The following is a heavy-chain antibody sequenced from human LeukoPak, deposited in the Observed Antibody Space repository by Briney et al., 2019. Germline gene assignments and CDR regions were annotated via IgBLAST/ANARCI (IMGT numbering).Heavy chain of an antibody. CDR1: GGSISSGGYY. J-gene: IGHJ5*02. CDR2: IYYSGST. D-gene: IGHD2-2*01. CDR3: ARALVPPAAMSYNWFDP. Sequence: SETLSLTCTVSGGSISSGGYYWSWIRQHPGKGLEWIGYIYYSGSTYYNPSLKSRVTISVDTSKNQFSLKLSSVTAADTAVYYCARALVPPAAMSYNWFDPWGQGTLVTVSS. V-gene: IGHV4-31*03.